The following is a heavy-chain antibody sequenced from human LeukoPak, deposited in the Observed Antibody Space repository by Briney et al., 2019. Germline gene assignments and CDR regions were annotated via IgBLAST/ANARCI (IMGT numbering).Heavy chain of an antibody. J-gene: IGHJ4*02. D-gene: IGHD2-2*01. Sequence: ASVKVSCKASGYTFTTYAMHWVRQAPGQRLEWMGWISGGNGNTRYSQKFQGRVTFTRDTSASTAYMELSSLRSEDTAVYHCARQMPLGEFDYWGQGTLVTVSS. V-gene: IGHV1-3*01. CDR1: GYTFTTYA. CDR3: ARQMPLGEFDY. CDR2: ISGGNGNT.